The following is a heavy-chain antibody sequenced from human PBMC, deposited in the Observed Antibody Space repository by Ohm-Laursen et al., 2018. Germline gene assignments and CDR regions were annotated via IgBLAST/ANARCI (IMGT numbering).Heavy chain of an antibody. Sequence: SLRLSCSASGFTFRSYAMSWVRQAPGKGLEWVSGINDSGGTTYYADSVKGRFTISRDNSARTVYLQMNSLSADDTALYYCTKDATTVIASFFHDWGQGTLVTVSS. CDR1: GFTFRSYA. J-gene: IGHJ4*02. CDR2: INDSGGTT. CDR3: TKDATTVIASFFHD. V-gene: IGHV3-23*01. D-gene: IGHD2-21*01.